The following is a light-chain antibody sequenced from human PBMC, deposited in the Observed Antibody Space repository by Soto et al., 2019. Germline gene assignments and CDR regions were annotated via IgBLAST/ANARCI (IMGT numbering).Light chain of an antibody. CDR1: QTVDHAY. CDR3: QQYGNSPWT. Sequence: VLTQSPGTLSLSLGDRATLSCRASQTVDHAYVAWYQQRPGQAPSLLVYGASTRATDVPERFSGSGSGTDFTLTISRLEPEDSAVYYCQQYGNSPWTFGQGTKVETK. V-gene: IGKV3-20*01. J-gene: IGKJ1*01. CDR2: GAS.